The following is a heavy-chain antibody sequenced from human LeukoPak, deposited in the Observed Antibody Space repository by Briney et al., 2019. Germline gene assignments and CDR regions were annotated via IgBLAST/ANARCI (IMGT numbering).Heavy chain of an antibody. Sequence: GASVKVSCKASGYTFTGYYMHWVRQAPGQGLEWMGWINPNSGGTNYAQKFQGRVTMTRDTSISTAYMELSRLRSDDTAVYYCARGARIAAAGTAGLNVLFWGQGTLVTVSS. CDR3: ARGARIAAAGTAGLNVLF. CDR1: GYTFTGYY. D-gene: IGHD6-13*01. CDR2: INPNSGGT. J-gene: IGHJ4*02. V-gene: IGHV1-2*02.